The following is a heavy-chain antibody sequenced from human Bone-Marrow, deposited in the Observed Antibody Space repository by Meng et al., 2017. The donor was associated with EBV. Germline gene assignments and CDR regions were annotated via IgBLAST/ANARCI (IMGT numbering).Heavy chain of an antibody. CDR1: GGTFNSDA. Sequence: QVQLVQSGAGVKMPWSSGKVSCKTSGGTFNSDAVSWVRQAPGQGLEWMGGLIPMFGAPNYAQKFQDRVTITADESTSTHYMELSSLRSEDTAVYYCASESGRGYTPDYWGQGTLVTVSS. D-gene: IGHD3-10*01. J-gene: IGHJ4*02. CDR2: LIPMFGAP. CDR3: ASESGRGYTPDY. V-gene: IGHV1-69*01.